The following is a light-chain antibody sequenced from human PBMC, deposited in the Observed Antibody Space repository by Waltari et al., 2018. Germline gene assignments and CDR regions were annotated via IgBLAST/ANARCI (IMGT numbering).Light chain of an antibody. CDR2: WAS. Sequence: DIVMTQSPDSLAVSLGERATIDCKSSQSVFYRSDNKNYLAWYQHKPGQPPKLLFYWASTRESGVPYRFSASGSGTDFTLTINNLQAEDVAVYDCQQYYRSRTFGQGTKVEIK. CDR3: QQYYRSRT. CDR1: QSVFYRSDNKNY. V-gene: IGKV4-1*01. J-gene: IGKJ1*01.